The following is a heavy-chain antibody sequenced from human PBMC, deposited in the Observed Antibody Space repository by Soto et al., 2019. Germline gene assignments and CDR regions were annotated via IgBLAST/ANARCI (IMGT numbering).Heavy chain of an antibody. J-gene: IGHJ4*02. CDR3: VKKFPGTYPIDY. V-gene: IGHV3-23*01. Sequence: GGSLRLSCAASGFTFSSYAMIWVRQAPGKGLEWVSGISNSGDNTYYADSVKGRLTISRDNSKNTLWLQMNSLRAEDTAVYYCVKKFPGTYPIDYWGQGTLVTVST. D-gene: IGHD2-21*01. CDR2: ISNSGDNT. CDR1: GFTFSSYA.